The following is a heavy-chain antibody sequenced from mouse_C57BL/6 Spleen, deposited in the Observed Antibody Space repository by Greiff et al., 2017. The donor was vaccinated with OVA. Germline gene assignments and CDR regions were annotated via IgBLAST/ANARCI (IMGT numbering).Heavy chain of an antibody. CDR2: IDPSDSET. D-gene: IGHD1-1*01. CDR3: ASVYYYGSAMDY. J-gene: IGHJ4*01. Sequence: VQLQQPGAELVRPGSSVKLSCKASGYTFTSYWMHWVKQRPIQGLEWIGNIDPSDSETHYNQKFKDKATLTVDKSSSTAYMQLSSLTSEDSAVYYGASVYYYGSAMDYWGQGTSVTVSS. V-gene: IGHV1-52*01. CDR1: GYTFTSYW.